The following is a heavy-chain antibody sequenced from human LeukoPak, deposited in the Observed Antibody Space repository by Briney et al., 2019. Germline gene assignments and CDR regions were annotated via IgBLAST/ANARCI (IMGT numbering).Heavy chain of an antibody. V-gene: IGHV3-23*01. CDR3: AKGHGDYVPAEYLQH. CDR2: ISGNSDRT. D-gene: IGHD4-17*01. Sequence: GGSLRLSCAGSGFTFSNYAMTWVRQAPGKGLEWVSSISGNSDRTYYADSVKGRFTISRDNSKNSVTLQMNSLRAEDTAVYSCAKGHGDYVPAEYLQHWGQGTLVTVSS. CDR1: GFTFSNYA. J-gene: IGHJ1*01.